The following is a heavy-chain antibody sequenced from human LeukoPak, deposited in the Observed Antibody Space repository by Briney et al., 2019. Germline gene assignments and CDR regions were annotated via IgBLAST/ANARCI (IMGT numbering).Heavy chain of an antibody. D-gene: IGHD3-3*01. CDR2: IYTSGST. J-gene: IGHJ4*02. CDR1: GGSISSYY. V-gene: IGHV4-4*09. CDR3: ARHSGYDFWSGYTSSHFDY. Sequence: SETLSLTCTASGGSISSYYWSWIRQPPGKGLEWIGYIYTSGSTNYNPSLKSRVTISVDTSKNQFSLKLSSVTAADTAVYYCARHSGYDFWSGYTSSHFDYWGQGTLVTVSS.